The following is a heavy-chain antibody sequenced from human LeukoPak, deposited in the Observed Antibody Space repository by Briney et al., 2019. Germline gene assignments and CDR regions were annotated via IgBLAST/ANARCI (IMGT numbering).Heavy chain of an antibody. CDR1: GFTFSSYA. CDR2: ISYDGSNK. J-gene: IGHJ4*02. CDR3: ARGGPRDAYYDFWSGYTLGFFDY. D-gene: IGHD3-3*01. V-gene: IGHV3-30-3*01. Sequence: PGRSLRLSCAASGFTFSSYAMHWVRQAPGKGLEWVAVISYDGSNKYYADSVKGRFTISRDNSKNTLYLQMNSLRAEDTAVYYCARGGPRDAYYDFWSGYTLGFFDYWGQGTLVTVSS.